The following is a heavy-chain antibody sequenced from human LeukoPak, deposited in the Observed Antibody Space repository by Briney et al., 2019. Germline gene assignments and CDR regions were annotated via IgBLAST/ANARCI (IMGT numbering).Heavy chain of an antibody. J-gene: IGHJ4*02. CDR1: GFTFSSYS. CDR2: ISSSSSYI. D-gene: IGHD6-13*01. CDR3: ARDPRIAAAVFDY. V-gene: IGHV3-21*01. Sequence: PGRSLRLSCAASGFTFSSYSMNWVRQAPGKGLEWVSSISSSSSYIYYADSVKGRFTISRDNAKNSLYLQMNSLRAEDTAVYYCARDPRIAAAVFDYWSQGTLVTVSS.